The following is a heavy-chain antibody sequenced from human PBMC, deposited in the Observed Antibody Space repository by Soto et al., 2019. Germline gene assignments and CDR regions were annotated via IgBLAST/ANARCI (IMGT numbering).Heavy chain of an antibody. J-gene: IGHJ4*02. CDR1: GGSISSYY. Sequence: SETLSLTCTVSGGSISSYYWSWIRQPPGKGLEWIGYIYYSGSTNYNPSLKSRVTISVDTSKNQFSLKLSSVTAADTAVYYCARQVGTEPYFDYWGQGTLVTVSS. V-gene: IGHV4-59*08. CDR3: ARQVGTEPYFDY. D-gene: IGHD1-1*01. CDR2: IYYSGST.